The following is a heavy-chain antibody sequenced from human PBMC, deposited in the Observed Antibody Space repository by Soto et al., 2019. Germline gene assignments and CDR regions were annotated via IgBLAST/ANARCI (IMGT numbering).Heavy chain of an antibody. CDR2: ISGSGGRT. V-gene: IGHV3-23*01. CDR1: GFTFSRYA. J-gene: IGHJ4*02. CDR3: AKDYDTSGYPYYYFDY. Sequence: XGSLRLTCAASGFTFSRYALSWVRQAPGKGLEWVSAISGSGGRTYYADSVKGRFTISRDNSKNTLYLQMNSLRAEDMAVYYCAKDYDTSGYPYYYFDYWGQGTLVTVSS. D-gene: IGHD3-22*01.